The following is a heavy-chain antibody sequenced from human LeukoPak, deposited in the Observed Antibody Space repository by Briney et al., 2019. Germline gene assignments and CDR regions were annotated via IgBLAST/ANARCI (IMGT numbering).Heavy chain of an antibody. CDR3: ARHQGGNYDSSGCPDAFDI. Sequence: NPGESLKISCKGSGYSFTSYWIGWVRQMPGKGLEWMGIIYSGDSDTRYSPSFQGQVTISADKSISTAYLQWSSLKASDTAMYYCARHQGGNYDSSGCPDAFDIWGQGTMVTVSS. CDR1: GYSFTSYW. D-gene: IGHD3-22*01. CDR2: IYSGDSDT. V-gene: IGHV5-51*01. J-gene: IGHJ3*02.